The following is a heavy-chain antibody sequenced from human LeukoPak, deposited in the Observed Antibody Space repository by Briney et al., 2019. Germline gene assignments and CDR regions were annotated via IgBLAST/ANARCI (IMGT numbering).Heavy chain of an antibody. J-gene: IGHJ4*02. CDR2: MHTNSGDT. CDR3: ATRSGLMSSGYPH. D-gene: IGHD3-22*01. CDR1: GYTFTGYD. V-gene: IGHV1-8*01. Sequence: ASVKVSCKTSGYTFTGYDINWVRQAAGQGFEWMGWMHTNSGDTGYAHNLQGRITITRDSSTATVFMELSSLRSEDTAMYYCATRSGLMSSGYPHWGQGTLVTVPS.